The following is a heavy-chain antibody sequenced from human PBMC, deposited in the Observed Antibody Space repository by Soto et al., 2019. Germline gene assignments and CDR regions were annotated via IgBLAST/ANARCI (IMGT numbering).Heavy chain of an antibody. J-gene: IGHJ4*02. CDR1: GFSLSTSGMC. CDR2: IDWDDDK. D-gene: IGHD3-22*01. V-gene: IGHV2-70*11. CDR3: ARSRSGYYYYYFDY. Sequence: SGLTLVNPTQTLTLTCTFSGFSLSTSGMCVSWIRQPPGKALEWLARIDWDDDKYYSTSLKTRLTISKDTSKNQVVLTMTNMDPVDTATYYCARSRSGYYYYYFDYWGQGTLVTVSS.